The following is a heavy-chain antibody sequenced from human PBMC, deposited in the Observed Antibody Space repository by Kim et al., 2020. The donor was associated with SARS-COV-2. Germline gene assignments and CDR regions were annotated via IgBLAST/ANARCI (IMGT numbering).Heavy chain of an antibody. J-gene: IGHJ5*02. CDR2: ISYDGSNK. CDR1: GFTFSSYG. CDR3: AKDALEQQLVPGWFDP. V-gene: IGHV3-30*18. D-gene: IGHD6-13*01. Sequence: GGSLRLSCAASGFTFSSYGMHWVRQAPGKGLEWVAVISYDGSNKYYADSVKGRFTISRDNSKNTLYLQMNSLRAEDTAVYYCAKDALEQQLVPGWFDPWGQGTLVTVSS.